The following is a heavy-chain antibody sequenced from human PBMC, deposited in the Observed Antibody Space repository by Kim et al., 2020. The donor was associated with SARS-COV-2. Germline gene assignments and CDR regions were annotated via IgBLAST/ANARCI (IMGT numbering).Heavy chain of an antibody. D-gene: IGHD1-26*01. Sequence: SETLSLTCAVYGGSFSGYYWSWIRQPPGKGLEWIGEINHSGSTNYNPSLKSRVTISVDTSKNQFSLKLSSVTAADTAVYYCARGQSSGSYNAFGYWGQGTLVTVSS. J-gene: IGHJ4*02. CDR2: INHSGST. V-gene: IGHV4-34*01. CDR3: ARGQSSGSYNAFGY. CDR1: GGSFSGYY.